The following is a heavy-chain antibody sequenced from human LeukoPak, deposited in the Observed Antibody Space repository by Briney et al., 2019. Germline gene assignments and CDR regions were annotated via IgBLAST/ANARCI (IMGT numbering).Heavy chain of an antibody. CDR3: ARDRAGSGSDY. V-gene: IGHV1-69*04. J-gene: IGHJ4*02. CDR2: IIPILGIA. Sequence: GASVKVSCKASGGTSSSYAISWVRQAPGQGLEWMGRIIPILGIANYAQKFQGRVTITADKSTSTAYMELSSLRSEDTAAYYCARDRAGSGSDYWGQGTLVTVSS. CDR1: GGTSSSYA. D-gene: IGHD6-19*01.